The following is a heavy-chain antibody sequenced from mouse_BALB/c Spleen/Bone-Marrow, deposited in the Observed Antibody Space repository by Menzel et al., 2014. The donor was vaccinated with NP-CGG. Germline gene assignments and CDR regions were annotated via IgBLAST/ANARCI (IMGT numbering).Heavy chain of an antibody. J-gene: IGHJ2*01. CDR2: ISSGSSTI. Sequence: EVHLVESGGGLVQPGGSRKLSCAASGFTFSSFGMHWVHQAPEKGLEWVAYISSGSSTIYYADTVKGRFTISRDNPKNTLFLQMTSLRSEDTAMYYCARDVPLYDVGYFDYWGQGTTLTVSS. CDR3: ARDVPLYDVGYFDY. V-gene: IGHV5-17*02. D-gene: IGHD2-14*01. CDR1: GFTFSSFG.